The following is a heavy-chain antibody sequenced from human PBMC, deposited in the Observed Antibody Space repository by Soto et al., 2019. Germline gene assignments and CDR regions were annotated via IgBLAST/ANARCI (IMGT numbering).Heavy chain of an antibody. V-gene: IGHV3-23*01. D-gene: IGHD6-19*01. CDR2: ISGSGGGT. J-gene: IGHJ4*02. CDR3: ATPPYWYSSGWYVGFDY. Sequence: EVQLLESGGGLVQPGGSLRLSCAASGFTFPNCAMSWVRQAPGKGLEWVSTISGSGGGTYYTDSVKGRFTISRDNSKNTLFLQMNRLRAEDTAVYYCATPPYWYSSGWYVGFDYWGLGTLVTVSS. CDR1: GFTFPNCA.